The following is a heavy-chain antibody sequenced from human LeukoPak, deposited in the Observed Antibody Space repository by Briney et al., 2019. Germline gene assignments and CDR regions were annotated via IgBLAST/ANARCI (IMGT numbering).Heavy chain of an antibody. CDR3: ARDQSGEWELLSGWWFDP. CDR1: GYSFSTHW. Sequence: HRASVKVSCKASGYSFSTHWMHWVRQAPGQGLEWMGIINPSGGFTSYAQKLQGRVTVTRDMSTSTVYMELSNLRSEDTAVYYCARDQSGEWELLSGWWFDPWGQGTLVTVSS. D-gene: IGHD1-26*01. CDR2: INPSGGFT. V-gene: IGHV1-46*01. J-gene: IGHJ5*02.